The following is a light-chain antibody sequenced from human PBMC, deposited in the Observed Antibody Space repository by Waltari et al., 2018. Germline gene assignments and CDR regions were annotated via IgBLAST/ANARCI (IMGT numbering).Light chain of an antibody. J-gene: IGKJ3*01. CDR2: DAF. Sequence: EIVLTQSPVTLSLSPGARATLSCRASQNIQTFLAWYQHRPGQPPRLLIYDAFYRATGIPARFSGSGSGTDFTLCIISLEPEDFAVYFCQQRSDWPPFTVGPGTRVDI. CDR3: QQRSDWPPFT. V-gene: IGKV3-11*01. CDR1: QNIQTF.